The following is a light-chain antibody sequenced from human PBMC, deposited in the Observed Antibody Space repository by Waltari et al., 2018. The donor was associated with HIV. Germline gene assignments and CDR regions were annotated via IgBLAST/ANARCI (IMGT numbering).Light chain of an antibody. CDR1: FRDVGGYNF. Sequence: QSALTQPRSVSGSPGQSVTISCPGTFRDVGGYNFVSWYQQHSGKAPKLVLFDVNKRPSGVPDRFSGSKSGNTASLTVSGLQAEDEADYFCCSYAGSFTLLFGGGTNLAVL. V-gene: IGLV2-11*01. CDR3: CSYAGSFTLL. J-gene: IGLJ3*02. CDR2: DVN.